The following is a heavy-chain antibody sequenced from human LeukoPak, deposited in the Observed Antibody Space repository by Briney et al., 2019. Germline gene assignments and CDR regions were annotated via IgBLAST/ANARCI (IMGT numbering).Heavy chain of an antibody. V-gene: IGHV3-74*01. CDR1: GFTFSSYW. J-gene: IGHJ4*02. CDR2: INIDGSST. Sequence: GGSLRLSCAASGFTFSSYWMPWVRQAPGKGLVWVSRINIDGSSTSYADSVKGRFTISRDNAKNTLYLQMNSLRAEDTAVYYCARTSYDFWSGYYIDYWGQGTLVTVSS. D-gene: IGHD3-3*01. CDR3: ARTSYDFWSGYYIDY.